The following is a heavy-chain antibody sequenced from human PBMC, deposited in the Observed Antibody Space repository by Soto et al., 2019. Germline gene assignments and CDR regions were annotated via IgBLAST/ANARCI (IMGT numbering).Heavy chain of an antibody. D-gene: IGHD6-6*01. CDR2: ISGSGDST. Sequence: EVQLLESGGGLVQPGGSLRLSCAASGFTFSSYAMSWVRQAPGKGLEWVSAISGSGDSTYYADSAKGRFTISRDNSKNTLYLQMNSLRAEDTAVYYCAKDASDSSSFDYWGQGTLVTVSS. V-gene: IGHV3-23*01. J-gene: IGHJ4*02. CDR1: GFTFSSYA. CDR3: AKDASDSSSFDY.